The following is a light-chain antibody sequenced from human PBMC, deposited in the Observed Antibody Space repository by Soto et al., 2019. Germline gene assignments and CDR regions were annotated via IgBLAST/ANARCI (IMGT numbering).Light chain of an antibody. CDR2: AAS. J-gene: IGKJ2*01. CDR3: QQSYSTPYN. V-gene: IGKV1-39*01. Sequence: IPLTHSPSSLSASIGDRVTITCRASQSISSYLNWYQQKPGKAPKLLIYAASSLQSGVPSRFSGSGSGTDFTLTISSLQPEDFATYYCQQSYSTPYNFGQGT. CDR1: QSISSY.